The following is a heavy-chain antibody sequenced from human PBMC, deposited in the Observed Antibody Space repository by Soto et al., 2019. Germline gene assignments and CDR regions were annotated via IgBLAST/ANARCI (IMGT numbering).Heavy chain of an antibody. V-gene: IGHV3-30-3*01. CDR2: ISYDGSNK. Sequence: GGSLRLSCAASGFTFSSYAMHWVRQAPGKGLEWVAVISYDGSNKYYADSVKGRFTISRDNSKNTLYLQMNSLRAEDTAVYYCARALNTAIEIKYYYYGMDVWGQGTTVTVSS. CDR1: GFTFSSYA. D-gene: IGHD5-18*01. J-gene: IGHJ6*02. CDR3: ARALNTAIEIKYYYYGMDV.